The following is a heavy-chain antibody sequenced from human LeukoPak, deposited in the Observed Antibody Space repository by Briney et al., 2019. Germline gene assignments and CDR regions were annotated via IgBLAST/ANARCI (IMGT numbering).Heavy chain of an antibody. Sequence: PGGSLRLSCAASGFTFRNYDMHWVRQAPGKGLEWVAVILDDGSDKDYADSVKGRFTISRDNSNSTLYLQMNSLRAEDTAVYYCAKGFSSYGEYYFDSWGQGSLVTVSS. D-gene: IGHD3-10*01. CDR3: AKGFSSYGEYYFDS. CDR1: GFTFRNYD. J-gene: IGHJ4*02. V-gene: IGHV3-30*18. CDR2: ILDDGSDK.